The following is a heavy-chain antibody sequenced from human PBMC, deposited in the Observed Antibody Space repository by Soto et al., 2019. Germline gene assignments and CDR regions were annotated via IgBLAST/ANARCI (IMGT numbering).Heavy chain of an antibody. D-gene: IGHD1-26*01. V-gene: IGHV3-33*01. CDR3: ALPGGPGDFNDYFDY. CDR2: IWYDGSNK. Sequence: GGSLRLSCGASGFTFSSYGMHWVRQAPGKGLEWVAVIWYDGSNKYYADSVKGRFTISRDNSKNTLYLQMNSLRAEDTAVYYCALPGGPGDFNDYFDYWGQGTLVTVSS. J-gene: IGHJ4*02. CDR1: GFTFSSYG.